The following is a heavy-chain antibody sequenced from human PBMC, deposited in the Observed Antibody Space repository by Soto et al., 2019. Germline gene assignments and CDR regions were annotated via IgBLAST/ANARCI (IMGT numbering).Heavy chain of an antibody. D-gene: IGHD6-13*01. V-gene: IGHV3-23*01. CDR1: GFTFSNYA. J-gene: IGHJ4*02. CDR2: MSGSGGST. CDR3: AKDQGSSWYEIDY. Sequence: EVQLLESGGGLVQPGGSLRLSCAASGFTFSNYAVTWVRQAPGKGLEWVSTMSGSGGSTYYADSVKGRFTISRDNSKNTLYLQMNSLIAEDTAVYFCAKDQGSSWYEIDYWGQGTLVTVSS.